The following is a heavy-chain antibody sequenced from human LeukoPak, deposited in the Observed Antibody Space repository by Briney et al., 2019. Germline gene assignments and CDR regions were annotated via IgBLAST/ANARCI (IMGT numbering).Heavy chain of an antibody. J-gene: IGHJ4*02. Sequence: SETLSLTCTVSGGSINSYYWSWIRQPPGKGLEGIGYVSYSGSTNYNPSLKSRVTISVDTSKNPFFLKLTSVTAADTALYYCARGNANWGQGTLVTVSS. V-gene: IGHV4-59*01. CDR3: ARGNAN. CDR1: GGSINSYY. CDR2: VSYSGST.